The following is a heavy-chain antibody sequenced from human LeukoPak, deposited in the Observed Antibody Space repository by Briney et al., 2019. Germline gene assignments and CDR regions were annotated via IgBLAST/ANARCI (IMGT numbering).Heavy chain of an antibody. CDR2: IYPGDSDT. Sequence: GESLMISCKGSGYSFTSYWIGWVRPMPGKGVEWMGIIYPGDSDTRYSPSFQGQVTISADKSISTAHLQSSSLKASDTAMYYCARRAKRWIQLWYLDYWGQGTLVTVSS. D-gene: IGHD5-18*01. V-gene: IGHV5-51*01. CDR1: GYSFTSYW. CDR3: ARRAKRWIQLWYLDY. J-gene: IGHJ4*02.